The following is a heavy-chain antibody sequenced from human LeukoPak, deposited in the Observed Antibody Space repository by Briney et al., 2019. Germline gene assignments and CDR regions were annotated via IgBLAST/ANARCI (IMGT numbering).Heavy chain of an antibody. V-gene: IGHV4-31*03. CDR2: IYYSGST. D-gene: IGHD3-22*01. J-gene: IGHJ5*02. CDR1: GASLGSSAYY. CDR3: ARDVGYYYDSAGYNWFDP. Sequence: PSETLSLTCTVSGASLGSSAYYWGWIRQHPGKGLEWIGYIYYSGSTYYNPSLKSRVTISVDTSKNQFSLKLSSVTAADTAVYYCARDVGYYYDSAGYNWFDPWGQGTLVTVSS.